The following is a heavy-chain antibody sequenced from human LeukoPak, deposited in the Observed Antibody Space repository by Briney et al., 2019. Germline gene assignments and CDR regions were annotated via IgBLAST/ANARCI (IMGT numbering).Heavy chain of an antibody. Sequence: ASVKVPCKASGGTFSSYAISWVRQAPGQGLEWMGRIIPILGIANYAQKFQGRVTITADKSTSTAYMELSSLRSEDTAVYYCARATARGYSGDGVEDYWGQGTLVTVSS. CDR3: ARATARGYSGDGVEDY. D-gene: IGHD5-12*01. V-gene: IGHV1-69*04. CDR1: GGTFSSYA. CDR2: IIPILGIA. J-gene: IGHJ4*02.